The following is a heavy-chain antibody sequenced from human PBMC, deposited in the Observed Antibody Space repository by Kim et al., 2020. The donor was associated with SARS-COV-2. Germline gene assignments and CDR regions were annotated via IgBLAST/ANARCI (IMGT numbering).Heavy chain of an antibody. D-gene: IGHD5-12*01. CDR3: ARDGYSGYDYYYYGMDV. V-gene: IGHV3-33*01. CDR1: GFTFSSYG. CDR2: IWYDGSNK. J-gene: IGHJ6*02. Sequence: GGSLRLSCAASGFTFSSYGMHWVRQAPGKGLEWVAVIWYDGSNKYYADSVKGRFTISRDNSKNTLYLQMNSLRAEDTAVYYCARDGYSGYDYYYYGMDVWGQGTTVTVSS.